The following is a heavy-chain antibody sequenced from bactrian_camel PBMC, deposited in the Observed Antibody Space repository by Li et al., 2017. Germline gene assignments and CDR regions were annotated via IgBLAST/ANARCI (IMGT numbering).Heavy chain of an antibody. CDR2: LYVRGDET. V-gene: IGHV3S1*01. J-gene: IGHJ4*01. D-gene: IGHD3*01. Sequence: QVQLVESGGGSVQAGGSMRLSCTASGFISDGACMGWFRQRPGKEREVVAHLYVRGDETFYAVAVKGRFIISQDNAKNMVYLQMNSLKPEDTAMYYCAVSRPRSWSNGPCATSADYYHWGQGTQVTVSS. CDR3: AVSRPRSWSNGPCATSADYYH. CDR1: GFISDGAC.